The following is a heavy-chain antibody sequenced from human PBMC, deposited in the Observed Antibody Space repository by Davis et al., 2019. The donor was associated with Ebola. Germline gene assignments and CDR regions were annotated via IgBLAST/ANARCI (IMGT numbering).Heavy chain of an antibody. CDR2: IYYSGST. J-gene: IGHJ4*02. D-gene: IGHD1-26*01. CDR3: ATLEQMSLFFDY. V-gene: IGHV4-59*08. Sequence: MPSETLSLTCTVSGGSISSYYWSWIRQPPGKGLEWIGYIYYSGSTNYNPSLKSRVTISVDTSKNHFSLKLSSVTAADTAVYYCATLEQMSLFFDYWGQGTLVTVSS. CDR1: GGSISSYY.